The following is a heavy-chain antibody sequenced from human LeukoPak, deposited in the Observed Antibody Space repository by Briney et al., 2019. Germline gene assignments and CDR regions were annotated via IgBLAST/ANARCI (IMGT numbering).Heavy chain of an antibody. CDR1: GGSISSYY. CDR3: ARDRHLGQLTPFDI. D-gene: IGHD5-18*01. Sequence: SETLSLTCTVSGGSISSYYWSWIRQPARKGLEWIGRIYTSASTNYNPSLKSRVIMSVDTSKNQFSLKLSSVTAADAAVYYCARDRHLGQLTPFDIWGQGTMVTVSS. CDR2: IYTSAST. V-gene: IGHV4-4*07. J-gene: IGHJ3*02.